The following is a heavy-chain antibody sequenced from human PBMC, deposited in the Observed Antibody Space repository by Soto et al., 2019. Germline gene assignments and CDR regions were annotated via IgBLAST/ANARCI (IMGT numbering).Heavy chain of an antibody. CDR2: LYSDGST. D-gene: IGHD6-6*01. CDR1: GFTVSNNY. Sequence: GGSLRLSCAASGFTVSNNYMSWVRQAPGKGLEWVSILYSDGSTFYADSVKGRFTISRDNSKNTLYLQMNSLRSEDTAVYYCARDLSTSSSGRLAYWGQGTLVTVSS. V-gene: IGHV3-66*01. J-gene: IGHJ4*02. CDR3: ARDLSTSSSGRLAY.